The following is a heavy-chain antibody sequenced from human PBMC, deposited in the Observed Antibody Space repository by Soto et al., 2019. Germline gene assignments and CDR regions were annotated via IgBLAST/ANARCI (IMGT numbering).Heavy chain of an antibody. J-gene: IGHJ4*02. CDR1: GYSFTSYG. CDR3: ARDLAVALIDY. D-gene: IGHD6-19*01. CDR2: ISAYNGNT. Sequence: QVQLVQSGAEVKKPGASVKVSCKASGYSFTSYGISWVRQAPGQGLEWMGWISAYNGNTKYAQKLQGRVNMTTDTTTSTAYMERRSLRSDDTAGYDCARDLAVALIDYWGQGTLVTVSS. V-gene: IGHV1-18*01.